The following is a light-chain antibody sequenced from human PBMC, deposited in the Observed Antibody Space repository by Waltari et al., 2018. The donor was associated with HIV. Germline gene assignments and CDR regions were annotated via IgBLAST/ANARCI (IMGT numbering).Light chain of an antibody. CDR1: SSDVGGYNY. CDR3: SSYAGSNNVV. V-gene: IGLV2-8*01. CDR2: EVN. J-gene: IGLJ2*01. Sequence: QSALTQPPSASGSPGQSVTISCTGTSSDVGGYNYASWYQQHPGKAPKLFIYEVNKRPSGVPDRFSGSKSGNTASLTVSGLQAEDEAYYYCSSYAGSNNVVFGGGTKLTVL.